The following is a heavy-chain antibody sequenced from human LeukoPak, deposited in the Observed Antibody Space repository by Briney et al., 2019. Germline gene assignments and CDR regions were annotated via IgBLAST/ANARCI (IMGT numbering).Heavy chain of an antibody. D-gene: IGHD6-19*01. J-gene: IGHJ4*02. Sequence: SETLSLTCTVSGGSISGSSYYWGWIRQPPGKGLEWIGSIYYSGSTYYNPSLKSRVTISVDKSKNQFSLKLSSVTAADTAVYYCARVGYSSGWPCDYWGQGTLVTVSS. CDR1: GGSISGSSYY. CDR3: ARVGYSSGWPCDY. V-gene: IGHV4-39*07. CDR2: IYYSGST.